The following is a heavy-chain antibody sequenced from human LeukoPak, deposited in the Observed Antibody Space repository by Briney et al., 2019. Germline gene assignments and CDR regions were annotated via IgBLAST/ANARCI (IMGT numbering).Heavy chain of an antibody. CDR2: IYYSGST. D-gene: IGHD3-22*01. V-gene: IGHV4-59*01. Sequence: SETLSLTCTVSDGSISSYYWSWIRQPPGKGLEWIGYIYYSGSTNYNPSLKSRVTISVDTSKNQFSLKLSSVTAADTAVYYCAREPPGYYYDSSGYFDYWGQGTLVTVSS. CDR1: DGSISSYY. CDR3: AREPPGYYYDSSGYFDY. J-gene: IGHJ4*02.